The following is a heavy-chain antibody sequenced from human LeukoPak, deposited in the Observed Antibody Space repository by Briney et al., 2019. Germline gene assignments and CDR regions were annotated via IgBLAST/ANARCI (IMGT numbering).Heavy chain of an antibody. CDR1: GGSISSYY. Sequence: SETLSLTCTVSGGSISSYYWSWIRQPPGKGLEWIGYIYDSGSTNYNPSLRSRVTISVDTSKNQFSLKLSSVIVADTAVYFCARGSSWYDFWGQGTLVTVSS. CDR3: ARGSSWYDF. V-gene: IGHV4-59*01. J-gene: IGHJ5*01. CDR2: IYDSGST. D-gene: IGHD6-13*01.